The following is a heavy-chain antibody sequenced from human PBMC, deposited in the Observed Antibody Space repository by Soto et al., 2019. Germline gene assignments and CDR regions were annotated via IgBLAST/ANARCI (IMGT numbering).Heavy chain of an antibody. J-gene: IGHJ4*02. V-gene: IGHV3-9*01. Sequence: EVQLVDSGGGLVQPGRSLRLSCAVSGFTFDDYAMHWLRQAPGKGLEWVSAISWNSGSIGYADSVKGRFTISRDNAKNSLYLQMNSLRAEDTALYYCAKELSGSSFDYWGQGTLVTVSS. D-gene: IGHD5-12*01. CDR1: GFTFDDYA. CDR2: ISWNSGSI. CDR3: AKELSGSSFDY.